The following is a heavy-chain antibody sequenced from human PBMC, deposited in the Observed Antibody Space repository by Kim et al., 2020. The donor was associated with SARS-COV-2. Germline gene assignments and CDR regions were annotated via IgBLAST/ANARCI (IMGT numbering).Heavy chain of an antibody. CDR2: IKSKTDGGTT. CDR1: GFTFSNAW. Sequence: GGSLRLSCAASGFTFSNAWMSWVRQAPGKGLEWVGRIKSKTDGGTTDYAAPVKGRFTISRDDSKNTLYLQMNSLKTEDTAVYYCTTELSWWGTAMVTGGYWGQGTLVTVSS. V-gene: IGHV3-15*01. J-gene: IGHJ4*02. D-gene: IGHD5-18*01. CDR3: TTELSWWGTAMVTGGY.